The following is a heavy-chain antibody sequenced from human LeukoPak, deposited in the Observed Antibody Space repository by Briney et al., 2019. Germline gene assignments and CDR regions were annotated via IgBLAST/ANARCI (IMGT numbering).Heavy chain of an antibody. D-gene: IGHD2/OR15-2a*01. CDR2: ICWNSGSI. V-gene: IGHV3-9*01. J-gene: IGHJ6*02. CDR1: GFTFDDYA. CDR3: AKDGSTQSRAPYYYGMDV. Sequence: PGRSLRLSCAASGFTFDDYAMHWVRQAPGKGLEWVSGICWNSGSIGYADSVKGRFTIFRDNAKNSLYLQMNSLRAEDAALYYCAKDGSTQSRAPYYYGMDVWGQGTTVTVSS.